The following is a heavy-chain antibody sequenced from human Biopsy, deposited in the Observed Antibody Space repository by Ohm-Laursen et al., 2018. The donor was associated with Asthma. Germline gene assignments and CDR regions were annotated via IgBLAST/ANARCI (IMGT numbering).Heavy chain of an antibody. CDR2: IKTNRRGA. J-gene: IGHJ3*01. CDR1: GFTFGNFA. D-gene: IGHD3-22*01. Sequence: SLRLSCAASGFTFGNFAMSWARQAPGKGLEWVSTIKTNRRGAEYPDPAKGRFTISRDDSKNTLYLQMSSLRAEDTAVYYCVKDTYEDDYGYYTFDVWGQGTMVTVSS. V-gene: IGHV3-23*01. CDR3: VKDTYEDDYGYYTFDV.